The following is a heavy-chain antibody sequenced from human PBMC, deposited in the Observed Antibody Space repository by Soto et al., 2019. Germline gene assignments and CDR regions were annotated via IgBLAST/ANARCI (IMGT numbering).Heavy chain of an antibody. CDR3: ETFGVAYYYYGMDV. J-gene: IGHJ6*02. CDR2: ISSSGSTI. D-gene: IGHD3-3*01. Sequence: GGSLRLSCAASGFTFSSYEMNWVRQAPGKGLEWVSYISSSGSTIYYADSVKGRFTISRDNAKNSLYLQMNSLRAEDTAVYYCETFGVAYYYYGMDVWGQGATVTVSS. CDR1: GFTFSSYE. V-gene: IGHV3-48*03.